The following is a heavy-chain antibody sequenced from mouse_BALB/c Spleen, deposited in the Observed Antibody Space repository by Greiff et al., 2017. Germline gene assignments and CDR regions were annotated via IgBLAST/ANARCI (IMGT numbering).Heavy chain of an antibody. D-gene: IGHD2-4*01. CDR2: ISYSGST. CDR1: GYSITSDYA. J-gene: IGHJ3*01. CDR3: ARSEKLDDYDGWFAY. V-gene: IGHV3-2*02. Sequence: EVKVEESGPGLVKPSQSLSLTCTVTGYSITSDYAWNWIRQFPGNKLEWMGYISYSGSTSYNPSLKSRISITRDTSKNQFFLQLNSVTTEDTATYYCARSEKLDDYDGWFAYWGQGTLVTVSA.